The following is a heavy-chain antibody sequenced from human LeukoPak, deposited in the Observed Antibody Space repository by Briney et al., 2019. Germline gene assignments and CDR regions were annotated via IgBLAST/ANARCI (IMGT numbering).Heavy chain of an antibody. CDR3: AKDGLNLMVYSY. Sequence: GGSLRLSCAASGFTFSSYAMSWVRQAPGKGLEWVSAISGSGGSTYYADSVKGRFTISRDNSKNTLYLQMDSLRAEDTAVYYCAKDGLNLMVYSYWGQGTLVTVSS. D-gene: IGHD2-8*01. CDR2: ISGSGGST. CDR1: GFTFSSYA. V-gene: IGHV3-23*01. J-gene: IGHJ4*02.